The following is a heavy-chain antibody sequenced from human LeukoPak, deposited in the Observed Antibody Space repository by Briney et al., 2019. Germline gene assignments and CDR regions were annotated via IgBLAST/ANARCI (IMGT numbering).Heavy chain of an antibody. CDR2: IAYDGSPK. D-gene: IGHD6-13*01. J-gene: IGHJ4*02. CDR1: GFIFNTYG. CDR3: AKATYTSSWNLYFDY. Sequence: GRSLRLSCAASGFIFNTYGLHWVRQAPGKGLEWVAVIAYDGSPKYYADSVKGRFTISSDNSKNTLFLQMNSLRAEDTAVYYCAKATYTSSWNLYFDYWGQGTLVTVSS. V-gene: IGHV3-30*18.